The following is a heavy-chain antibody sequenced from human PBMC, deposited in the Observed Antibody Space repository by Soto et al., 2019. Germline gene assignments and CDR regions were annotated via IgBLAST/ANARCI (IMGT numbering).Heavy chain of an antibody. D-gene: IGHD3-22*01. CDR3: AKDSSDYDSSGYYYVNWYFDL. V-gene: IGHV3-30*18. CDR2: ISYDGSNK. Sequence: QVQLVESGGGVVQPGRSLRLSCAASGFTFSSYGMHWVRQAPGKGLEWVAVISYDGSNKYYADSVKGRFTISRDNSKNTLYLQMNSLRAEDTSVYYCAKDSSDYDSSGYYYVNWYFDLWGRGTLVTVSS. J-gene: IGHJ2*01. CDR1: GFTFSSYG.